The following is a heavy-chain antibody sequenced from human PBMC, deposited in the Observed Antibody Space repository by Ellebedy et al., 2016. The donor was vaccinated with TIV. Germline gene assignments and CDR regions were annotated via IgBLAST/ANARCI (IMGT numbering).Heavy chain of an antibody. Sequence: GESLKISXAASRFTFSIFGLHWVRQAPGKGLEWVAIISPDGTNKYYADSVRGRFTISRDNSKNTLYLQMDSLRPEDTAIYYCAKDESGGDLPRPFDHWGQGTLVTVSS. D-gene: IGHD5-12*01. V-gene: IGHV3-30*18. CDR2: ISPDGTNK. CDR1: RFTFSIFG. CDR3: AKDESGGDLPRPFDH. J-gene: IGHJ4*02.